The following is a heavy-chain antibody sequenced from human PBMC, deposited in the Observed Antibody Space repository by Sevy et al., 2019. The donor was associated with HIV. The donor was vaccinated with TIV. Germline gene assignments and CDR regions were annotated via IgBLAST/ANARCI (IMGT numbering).Heavy chain of an antibody. Sequence: SETLSLTCTVSGAYIGTGSDYWSWIRQPAGKGREWIGRIYTSGTTNYNPFLKSRFTISLDTSKNQFSLKLSSVTAADTAVYYCARLNFDVLGGSYDAFDIWGQGPMVTVSS. CDR1: GAYIGTGSDY. CDR2: IYTSGTT. V-gene: IGHV4-61*02. D-gene: IGHD3-3*01. J-gene: IGHJ3*02. CDR3: ARLNFDVLGGSYDAFDI.